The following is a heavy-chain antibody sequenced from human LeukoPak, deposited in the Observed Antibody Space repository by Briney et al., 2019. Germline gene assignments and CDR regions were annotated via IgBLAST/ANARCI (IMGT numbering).Heavy chain of an antibody. CDR1: GGSFSGYY. D-gene: IGHD3-22*01. V-gene: IGHV4-34*01. CDR2: IDNSRSN. J-gene: IGHJ4*02. CDR3: ARGTSSGYFH. Sequence: SETLSLTCTVYGGSFSGYYWSWIRQPPGKGLEWIGDIDNSRSNKHNPSLKSRLTISVDTSKNHFSLRLSSVTAADTAVYYCARGTSSGYFHWGQGTLVTVSS.